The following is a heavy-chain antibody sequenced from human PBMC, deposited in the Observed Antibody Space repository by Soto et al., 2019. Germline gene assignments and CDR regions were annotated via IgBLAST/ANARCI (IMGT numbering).Heavy chain of an antibody. CDR1: GYTFTNYF. CDR3: ARGNTLFRGLRDGMDV. J-gene: IGHJ6*02. CDR2: ITPTGGTT. D-gene: IGHD3-10*01. Sequence: QVQLVQSGAEVKKPGASVKVSCRASGYTFTNYFMHWVRQAPGQGLEWLGVITPTGGTTRYAQKFQSRVTMTRDTSKSTVNIEMSSLRPKDTAVYYCARGNTLFRGLRDGMDVWGQGTTVTVSS. V-gene: IGHV1-46*01.